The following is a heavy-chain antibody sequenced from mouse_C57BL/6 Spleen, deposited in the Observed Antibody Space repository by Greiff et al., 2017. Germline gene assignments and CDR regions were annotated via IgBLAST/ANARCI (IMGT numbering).Heavy chain of an antibody. Sequence: EVQVVESVAELVRPGASVKLSCTASGFNIKNTYMHWVKQRPEQGLEWIGRIDPANGNTKYAPKFQGKATITADTSSNTAYLQLSSRTSEDTAIYYCARSAAQALYWYFDVWGTGTTVTVSS. D-gene: IGHD3-2*02. CDR3: ARSAAQALYWYFDV. J-gene: IGHJ1*03. V-gene: IGHV14-3*01. CDR2: IDPANGNT. CDR1: GFNIKNTY.